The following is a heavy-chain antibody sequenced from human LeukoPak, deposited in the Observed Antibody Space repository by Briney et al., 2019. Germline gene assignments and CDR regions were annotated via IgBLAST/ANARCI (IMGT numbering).Heavy chain of an antibody. V-gene: IGHV3-66*01. J-gene: IGHJ4*02. CDR2: IYSGGST. CDR1: GFTVSSNY. CDR3: ARGGVSGSTDFDY. D-gene: IGHD3-22*01. Sequence: QSGGSLRLSCAASGFTVSSNYMSWVRQAPGKGLEWVSVIYSGGSTYYADSVKGRFTISRDNSKNTLYLQMNSLRAEDTAVYYCARGGVSGSTDFDYWGQGTPVTVSS.